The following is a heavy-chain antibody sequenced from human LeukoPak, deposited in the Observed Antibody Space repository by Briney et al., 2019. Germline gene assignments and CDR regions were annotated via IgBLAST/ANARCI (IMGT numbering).Heavy chain of an antibody. Sequence: GGSLRLSCAASGFTFSIYSMNWVRPAPGQGLEWVSSISHSSRNTYYADSVKGRFTISRDNAKNSLYLQMNSLRAEDTAVYYCARDMNLGYWGQGTLVTVSS. J-gene: IGHJ4*02. V-gene: IGHV3-21*01. CDR2: ISHSSRNT. CDR1: GFTFSIYS. CDR3: ARDMNLGY. D-gene: IGHD1-14*01.